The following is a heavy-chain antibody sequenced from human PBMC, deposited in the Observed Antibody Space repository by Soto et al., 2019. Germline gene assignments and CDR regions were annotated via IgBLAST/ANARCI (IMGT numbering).Heavy chain of an antibody. J-gene: IGHJ4*02. CDR2: INAGNGNT. V-gene: IGHV1-3*01. Sequence: GASLKVSSTASGYTFTSSAMHWVRQAPGQRLEWMGWINAGNGNTKYSQKFQGRVTITRDTSASTAYMELSSLRSEDTAVYYCAREIRSVGATYFDYWGQGTLVTVSS. CDR1: GYTFTSSA. D-gene: IGHD1-26*01. CDR3: AREIRSVGATYFDY.